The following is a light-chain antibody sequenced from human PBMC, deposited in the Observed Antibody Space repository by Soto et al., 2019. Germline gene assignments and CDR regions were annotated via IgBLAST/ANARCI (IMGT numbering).Light chain of an antibody. Sequence: QSVLTQPPSASGTPGQRVTISCSGSSSNIGSNYVYWYQQLPGTAPKLLIYSNNQRPSGVPDRFSGSKSGTSASLAISGLRSEDEADYYCAAWDDSPSARYVFGTGTKVTVL. J-gene: IGLJ1*01. CDR3: AAWDDSPSARYV. CDR1: SSNIGSNY. CDR2: SNN. V-gene: IGLV1-47*02.